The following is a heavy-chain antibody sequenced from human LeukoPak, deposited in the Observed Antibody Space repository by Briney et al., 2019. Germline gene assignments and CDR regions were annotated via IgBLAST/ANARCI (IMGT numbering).Heavy chain of an antibody. V-gene: IGHV1-69*05. CDR3: ASPYYYDSSGYQRAHWYFDL. CDR1: GGTFSSYA. CDR2: IIPIFGTA. D-gene: IGHD3-22*01. Sequence: SVKVSCKASGGTFSSYAISWVRQAPGQGLEWMGGIIPIFGTANYAQKFQGRVTIATDESTSTAYMELSSLRSEDTAVYYCASPYYYDSSGYQRAHWYFDLWGRGTLVTVSS. J-gene: IGHJ2*01.